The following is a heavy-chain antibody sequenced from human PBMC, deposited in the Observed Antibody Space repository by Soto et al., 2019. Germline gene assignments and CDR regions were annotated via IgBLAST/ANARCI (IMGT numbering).Heavy chain of an antibody. D-gene: IGHD3-10*01. V-gene: IGHV3-30*18. J-gene: IGHJ5*02. Sequence: PGGSLRLSCAASGFTFSSYGMHWVRQAPGKGLEWVAVISYDGSNKYYADSVKGRFTISRDNSKNTLYLQMNSLRAEDTAVYYCAKGLPLVYYYGSGNPNWFDPWGQGTLVTVSS. CDR3: AKGLPLVYYYGSGNPNWFDP. CDR1: GFTFSSYG. CDR2: ISYDGSNK.